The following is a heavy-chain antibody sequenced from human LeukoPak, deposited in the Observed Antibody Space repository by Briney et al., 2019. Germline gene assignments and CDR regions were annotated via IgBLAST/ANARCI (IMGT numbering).Heavy chain of an antibody. D-gene: IGHD2-2*01. CDR3: ATDGLAVGYRSSTSCYWDFDY. J-gene: IGHJ4*02. CDR1: GGSISSNSYY. V-gene: IGHV4-39*07. CDR2: IYNSGST. Sequence: SETLSLTCTVSGGSISSNSYYWGWIRQPPGKGLEWIGSIYNSGSTYYTPSLKSRVTISVGTSKNQFSLKLSSVTAADTAVYYCATDGLAVGYRSSTSCYWDFDYWGQGTLVTVSS.